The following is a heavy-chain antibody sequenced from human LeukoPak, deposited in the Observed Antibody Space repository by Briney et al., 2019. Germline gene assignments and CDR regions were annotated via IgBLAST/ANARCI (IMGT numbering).Heavy chain of an antibody. V-gene: IGHV3-30*04. CDR3: ARDPYSGNYGNYYYYYMDV. J-gene: IGHJ6*03. D-gene: IGHD1-26*01. CDR2: ILYDGSNK. CDR1: GFTFSTFA. Sequence: GGSLRLSCAASGFTFSTFAMRWVRQAPGKGLEWVALILYDGSNKYYAESVKGRFSISRDNSKNTLYLQMNSLGPEDTAVYYCARDPYSGNYGNYYYYYMDVWGKGTTVTISS.